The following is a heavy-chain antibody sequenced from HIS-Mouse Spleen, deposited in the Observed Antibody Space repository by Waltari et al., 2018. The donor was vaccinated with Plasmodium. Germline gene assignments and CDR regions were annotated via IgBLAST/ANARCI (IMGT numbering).Heavy chain of an antibody. D-gene: IGHD6-13*01. J-gene: IGHJ4*02. V-gene: IGHV3-30*18. CDR1: GFTFSSYG. Sequence: QVQLVESGGGVVQPGRSLRLSCAASGFTFSSYGMHWVRKAPGKGLEWVAVIAYEGSNKYNAESVKGRFTIYRDKSKNTLYLQMNSLRAEDTAVYYCAKDRRSSSWYVDYWGQGTLVTVSS. CDR2: IAYEGSNK. CDR3: AKDRRSSSWYVDY.